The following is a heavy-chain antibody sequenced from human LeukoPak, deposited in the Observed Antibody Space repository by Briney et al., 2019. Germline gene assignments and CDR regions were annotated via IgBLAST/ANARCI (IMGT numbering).Heavy chain of an antibody. Sequence: GGSLRLSCASCIYTFSSHGMHWVRQAPGKGLEWVAFIRYDGSNKYYADSVKGRFTISRDNAKNTLYLQMNSLRAEDTAVYYCAKVGSGEPYYYYYYMDVWGKGTTVTVSS. CDR2: IRYDGSNK. J-gene: IGHJ6*03. V-gene: IGHV3-30*02. CDR3: AKVGSGEPYYYYYYMDV. CDR1: IYTFSSHG. D-gene: IGHD3-10*01.